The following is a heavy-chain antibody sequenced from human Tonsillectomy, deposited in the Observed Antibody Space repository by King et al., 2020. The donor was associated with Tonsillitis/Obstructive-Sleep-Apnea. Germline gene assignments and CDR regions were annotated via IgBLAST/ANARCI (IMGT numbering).Heavy chain of an antibody. CDR2: ISGDGGST. CDR1: GFTFDDYA. V-gene: IGHV3-43*02. Sequence: VQLVESGGGVVQPGGSLRLSCAASGFTFDDYAMHWVRQAPGKGLEWVSLISGDGGSTYYADSVKGRFTISRDNSKNSLYLQMNSLTTEDTALYYCAKEGYYYYYYMDVWGKGTTVTVSS. CDR3: AKEGYYYYYYMDV. J-gene: IGHJ6*03.